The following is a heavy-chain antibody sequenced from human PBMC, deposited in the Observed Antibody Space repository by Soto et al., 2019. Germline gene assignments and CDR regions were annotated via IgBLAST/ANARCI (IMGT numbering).Heavy chain of an antibody. Sequence: QVQLQESGPGLVKPSETLSLTCAVSGDSISSYYCMWIRQPPGKGLESIGYLYYGRSANYNPSLNSRVTLPVDTSTNQCSLTLSSMTAADTAVYYCALRSMAVVPEYWGQGTLVTVSS. CDR3: ALRSMAVVPEY. CDR2: LYYGRSA. J-gene: IGHJ4*02. V-gene: IGHV4-59*01. CDR1: GDSISSYY. D-gene: IGHD3-22*01.